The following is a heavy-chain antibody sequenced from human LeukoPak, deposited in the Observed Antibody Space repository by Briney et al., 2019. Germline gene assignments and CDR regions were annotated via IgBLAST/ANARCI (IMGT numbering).Heavy chain of an antibody. Sequence: KASETLSLTCAVYGGSFSGYYWRWIRQPPGKGLEWIGEINHSGSTYYNPSLKSRVTISVDTSKNQFSLRLNSVTAADTAVYYCARQWLVHGSDYWGQGTLVTVSA. J-gene: IGHJ4*02. CDR2: INHSGST. CDR3: ARQWLVHGSDY. V-gene: IGHV4-34*01. D-gene: IGHD6-19*01. CDR1: GGSFSGYY.